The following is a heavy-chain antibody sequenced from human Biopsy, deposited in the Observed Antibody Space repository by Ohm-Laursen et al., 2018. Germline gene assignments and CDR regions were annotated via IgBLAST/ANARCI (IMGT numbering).Heavy chain of an antibody. J-gene: IGHJ5*02. CDR1: GGSFTGHY. CDR3: ARTPRDSFWSGSYKRGLWFDP. Sequence: SQTLSLTCTVSGGSFTGHYWTWIRQPPGKGLEWIGHVYNGGITNYNPSLKSRVTISKDTSKNQFSLQLSSVTAADTAVYYCARTPRDSFWSGSYKRGLWFDPWGQGTLVTVSS. V-gene: IGHV4-59*11. D-gene: IGHD3-3*01. CDR2: VYNGGIT.